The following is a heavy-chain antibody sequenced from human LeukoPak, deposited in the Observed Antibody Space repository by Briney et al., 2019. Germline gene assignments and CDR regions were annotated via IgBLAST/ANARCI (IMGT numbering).Heavy chain of an antibody. CDR2: IYYSGGT. V-gene: IGHV4-59*12. CDR3: ARVWSVGATFDY. J-gene: IGHJ4*02. CDR1: GGSINYYY. D-gene: IGHD1-26*01. Sequence: PSETLSLTCTVSGGSINYYYWMWIRQPPGKGLEWIGYIYYSGGTHYNPSLKSRVTISVDKSKNQFSLKLSSVTAADTAVYYCARVWSVGATFDYWGQGTLVTVSS.